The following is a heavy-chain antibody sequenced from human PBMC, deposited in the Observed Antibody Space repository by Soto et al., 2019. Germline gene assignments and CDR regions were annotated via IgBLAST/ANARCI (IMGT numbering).Heavy chain of an antibody. CDR1: GGTFSSYT. J-gene: IGHJ4*02. V-gene: IGHV1-69*02. D-gene: IGHD3-10*01. CDR2: IIPILGIA. Sequence: QVQLVQSGAEVKKPGSSVKVSCKASGGTFSSYTISWVRQAPGQGLEWMGRIIPILGIANYAQKFQGRVTITAAKCTSTAYMELSSLRSEDTAVYYCARGRFGEPPYYFDYWGQGTLVTVSS. CDR3: ARGRFGEPPYYFDY.